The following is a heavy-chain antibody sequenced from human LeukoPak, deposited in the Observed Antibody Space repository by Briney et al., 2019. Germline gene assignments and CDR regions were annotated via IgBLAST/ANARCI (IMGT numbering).Heavy chain of an antibody. CDR2: SNDSGGT. Sequence: GSLRLSCAASGFTFSSYWMSWVRQAPGKRLEWVGESNDSGGTNYNPSLKSRVTISADKSKNQVSLKLTSVTAADTAVYYCARLSVIVGSTLEYYYYYMDVWGQGTTVTVSS. CDR3: ARLSVIVGSTLEYYYYYMDV. CDR1: GFTFSSYW. J-gene: IGHJ6*03. D-gene: IGHD1-26*01. V-gene: IGHV4-34*01.